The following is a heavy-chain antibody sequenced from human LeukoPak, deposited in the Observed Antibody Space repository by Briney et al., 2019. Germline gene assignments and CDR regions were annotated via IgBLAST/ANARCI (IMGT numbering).Heavy chain of an antibody. CDR2: IYSGGST. CDR3: ARTQEGYFDY. V-gene: IGHV3-53*01. CDR1: GFTVSSNY. Sequence: PGGSLRLSCAASGFTVSSNYMSWVRQAPGRGLEWVSVIYSGGSTYYADSVKGRFTISRDNSKNTLYLQMNSLRAEDTAVYYCARTQEGYFDYWGQGTLVTVSS. J-gene: IGHJ4*02.